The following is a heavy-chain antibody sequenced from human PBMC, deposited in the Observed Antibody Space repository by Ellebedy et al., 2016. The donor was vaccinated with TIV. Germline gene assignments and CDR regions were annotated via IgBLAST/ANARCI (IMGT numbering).Heavy chain of an antibody. D-gene: IGHD3-10*01. V-gene: IGHV3-74*01. CDR3: TRDVDATGSTGAGPES. CDR2: IRGDGDGT. J-gene: IGHJ5*02. Sequence: GESLKISCAASGFSFSTYWMHWVRQAPGKGLVWVSRIRGDGDGTSYADSVKGRFALSRDNAKNTLYLQMNSLTAEDTAVYYCTRDVDATGSTGAGPESWGQGTLVIFSS. CDR1: GFSFSTYW.